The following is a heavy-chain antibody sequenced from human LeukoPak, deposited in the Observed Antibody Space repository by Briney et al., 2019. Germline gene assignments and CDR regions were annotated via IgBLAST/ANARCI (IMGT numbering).Heavy chain of an antibody. CDR3: ARDGRGYYDSSGYLDY. V-gene: IGHV3-30-3*01. D-gene: IGHD3-22*01. CDR2: ISYDGSNK. CDR1: GFTFRSYW. Sequence: GGSLRLSCAASGFTFRSYWMHWVRQAPGKGLEWVAVISYDGSNKYYADSVKGRFTISRDNSKNTLYLQMNSLRAEDTAVYYCARDGRGYYDSSGYLDYWGQGTLVTVSS. J-gene: IGHJ4*02.